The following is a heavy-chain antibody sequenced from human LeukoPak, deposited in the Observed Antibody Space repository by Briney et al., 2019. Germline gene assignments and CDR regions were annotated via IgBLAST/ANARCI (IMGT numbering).Heavy chain of an antibody. Sequence: PSETLSLTCAVSGGSISSSSYYWGWIRQPPGKGLEWIGSIYYSGSTYYNPSLKSRVTISVDTSKNQFSLELSSVTAADTAVYYCATLTMVRGQAGYWGQGTLVTVSS. CDR1: GGSISSSSYY. CDR2: IYYSGST. CDR3: ATLTMVRGQAGY. V-gene: IGHV4-39*07. D-gene: IGHD3-10*01. J-gene: IGHJ4*02.